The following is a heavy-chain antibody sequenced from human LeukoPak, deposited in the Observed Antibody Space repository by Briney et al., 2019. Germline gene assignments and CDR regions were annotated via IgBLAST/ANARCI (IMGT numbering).Heavy chain of an antibody. CDR2: ISGSGGSK. J-gene: IGHJ4*02. D-gene: IGHD3-9*01. CDR3: AKDDHIMTGNCDY. Sequence: GGSLRLSCAASGFTFSSYGMGWVRQAPGKGLEWVSGISGSGGSKYYADSVKGRFTISRDNSKNTLYLQIYRLRAEDTAVYYCAKDDHIMTGNCDYWGQGILVTVSS. CDR1: GFTFSSYG. V-gene: IGHV3-23*01.